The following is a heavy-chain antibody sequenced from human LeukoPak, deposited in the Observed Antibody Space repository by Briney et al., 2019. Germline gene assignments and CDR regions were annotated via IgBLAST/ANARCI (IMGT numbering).Heavy chain of an antibody. CDR2: ITSNGGST. CDR3: VKGRCSGSSCYGGDY. J-gene: IGHJ4*02. V-gene: IGHV3-64D*06. Sequence: GGSLRLSCSASGFTFSSYAMNWVRKAPGKGLEYVSAITSNGGSTYYADSVKGRFTISRDNSKNTLYLQMSSLRAEDTAAYYCVKGRCSGSSCYGGDYWGQGTLVTVSS. CDR1: GFTFSSYA. D-gene: IGHD2-2*01.